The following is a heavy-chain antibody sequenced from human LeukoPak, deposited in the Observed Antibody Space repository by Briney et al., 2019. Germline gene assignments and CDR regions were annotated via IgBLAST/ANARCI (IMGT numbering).Heavy chain of an antibody. V-gene: IGHV4-59*01. Sequence: SQTLSLTCTVSGGSISSYYWSWIRQPPGKGLEWIWYIYYSGSTNYNPSLKSRVTISVDTSKNQFSLKLSSVTAADTAVYYCARDGIVVVPAATLEGAFDIWGQGTMVTVSS. CDR3: ARDGIVVVPAATLEGAFDI. J-gene: IGHJ3*02. CDR2: IYYSGST. CDR1: GGSISSYY. D-gene: IGHD2-2*01.